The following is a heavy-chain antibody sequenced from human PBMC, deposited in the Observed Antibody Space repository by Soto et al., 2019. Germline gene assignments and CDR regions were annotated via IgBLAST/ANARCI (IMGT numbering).Heavy chain of an antibody. CDR1: GYTFTGYA. CDR2: INAGNGNT. Sequence: ASVKVSCKASGYTFTGYAMHWVRQAPGQRLEWMGWINAGNGNTKYSQKFQGRVTITRDTSASTAYMELSSLRSEDTAVYYCASSATTADYYYGMDVWGQGTTVTVSS. V-gene: IGHV1-3*01. J-gene: IGHJ6*01. D-gene: IGHD1-26*01. CDR3: ASSATTADYYYGMDV.